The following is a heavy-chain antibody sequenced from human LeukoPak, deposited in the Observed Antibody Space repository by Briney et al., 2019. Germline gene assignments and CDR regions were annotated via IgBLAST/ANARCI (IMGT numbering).Heavy chain of an antibody. J-gene: IGHJ4*02. Sequence: SVKASCKASGGTFSSYAISWVRQAPGQGLEWMGRIIPIFGTANYAQKFQGRVTITTDESTSTAYMELSSLRSEDTAVYYCARDRLDSYYYDSSGYAFDYWGQGTLVTVSS. CDR3: ARDRLDSYYYDSSGYAFDY. D-gene: IGHD3-22*01. CDR2: IIPIFGTA. V-gene: IGHV1-69*05. CDR1: GGTFSSYA.